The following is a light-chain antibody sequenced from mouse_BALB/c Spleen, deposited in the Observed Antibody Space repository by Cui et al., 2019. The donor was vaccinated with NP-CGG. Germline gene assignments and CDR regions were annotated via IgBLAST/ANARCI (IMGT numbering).Light chain of an antibody. V-gene: IGLV1*01. Sequence: QAVVTQESALTTSPGETVTLTCHSSTGAVTTSNYANWVQEKPDHLFTGLIGGTNNRAPGVPARFSGALIGDKAALTIKGAQTEDEATYFCALWYSNHWVFGGGTKLTVL. CDR2: GTN. CDR1: TGAVTTSNY. J-gene: IGLJ1*01. CDR3: ALWYSNHWV.